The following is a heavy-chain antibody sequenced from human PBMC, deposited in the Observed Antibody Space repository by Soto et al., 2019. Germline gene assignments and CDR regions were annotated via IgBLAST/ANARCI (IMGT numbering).Heavy chain of an antibody. CDR1: GSTFSSYW. Sequence: PGGSLRLSCAASGSTFSSYWMHWVRQAPGKGLVWVSRINSDGSSTSYADSVKGRFTISRDNSINTVFLQMNSLRADDTALYFCAKNSGWFNTWGQGAPVTVSS. D-gene: IGHD3-10*01. CDR2: INSDGSST. J-gene: IGHJ5*02. CDR3: AKNSGWFNT. V-gene: IGHV3-74*01.